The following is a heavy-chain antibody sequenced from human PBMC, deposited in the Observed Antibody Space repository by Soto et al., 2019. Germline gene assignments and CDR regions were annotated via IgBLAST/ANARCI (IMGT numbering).Heavy chain of an antibody. V-gene: IGHV4-59*01. Sequence: QVQLQESGPGLVKPSETLSLTCTVSGGSISSYYWSWIRQPPGKGLEWIGYIYYSGSTNYNPSLKRRVTISVDTSKNQFSLKLSSVTAADSAVYYCARGILLWPITYYFDYWGQGTLVTVSS. J-gene: IGHJ4*02. CDR1: GGSISSYY. D-gene: IGHD5-18*01. CDR3: ARGILLWPITYYFDY. CDR2: IYYSGST.